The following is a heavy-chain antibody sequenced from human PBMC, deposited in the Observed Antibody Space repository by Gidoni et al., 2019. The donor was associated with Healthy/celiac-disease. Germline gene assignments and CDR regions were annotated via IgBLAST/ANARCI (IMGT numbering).Heavy chain of an antibody. V-gene: IGHV3-30*04. CDR1: GFPFSSYA. CDR2: IAYDGSNK. D-gene: IGHD3-22*01. J-gene: IGHJ4*02. CDR3: ARGHYYDSSGYYYFDY. Sequence: QVQLVESGGGVVQPGRSLRLSCAASGFPFSSYAMHWVRQAPGKGLEWVAVIAYDGSNKYYADSVKGRFTISRDNSKNTLYLQMNSLRAEDTAVYYCARGHYYDSSGYYYFDYWGQGTLVTVSS.